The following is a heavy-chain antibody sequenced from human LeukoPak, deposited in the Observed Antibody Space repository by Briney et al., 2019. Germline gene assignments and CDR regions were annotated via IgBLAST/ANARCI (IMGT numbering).Heavy chain of an antibody. CDR3: AREQTEGYGKVRFDY. CDR1: GYTFTSYA. Sequence: GASVKVSCKASGYTFTSYAMHWVRQAPGQRPEWMGYIHPGGGYPRYSQKFQDRVTITSDTSANAVYMELSSLRSEDAAMYFCAREQTEGYGKVRFDYWGQGTLVSVSS. V-gene: IGHV1-3*01. D-gene: IGHD5-18*01. CDR2: IHPGGGYP. J-gene: IGHJ4*02.